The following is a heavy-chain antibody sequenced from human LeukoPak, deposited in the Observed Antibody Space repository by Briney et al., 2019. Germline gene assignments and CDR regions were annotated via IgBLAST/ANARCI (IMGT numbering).Heavy chain of an antibody. J-gene: IGHJ6*03. V-gene: IGHV3-7*01. CDR1: GFTFSSYW. D-gene: IGHD1-26*01. Sequence: GGSLRLSCAASGFTFSSYWMSWVRQAPGKGLEWVANIKQDGSEKYYVDSVKGRFTISRDNAKNSLYLQMNSLRAEDTAVYYCARRKGVVGATRYYYYYYMDVWGKGTTVTVSS. CDR3: ARRKGVVGATRYYYYYYMDV. CDR2: IKQDGSEK.